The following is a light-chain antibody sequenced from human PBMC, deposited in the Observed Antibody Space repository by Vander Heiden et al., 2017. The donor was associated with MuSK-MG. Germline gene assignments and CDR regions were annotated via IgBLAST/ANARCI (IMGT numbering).Light chain of an antibody. CDR3: QQYGRSPRT. CDR1: QRVITNY. Sequence: ESVLTQSPGTLPLSPGERATLPCRPSQRVITNYLAWYQQKPGQAPRLLIYGASSRATGIPDRFSGSGSGTDFTLTISRLEPEDFAVFYCQQYGRSPRTLGQGTRLEIK. CDR2: GAS. J-gene: IGKJ5*01. V-gene: IGKV3-20*01.